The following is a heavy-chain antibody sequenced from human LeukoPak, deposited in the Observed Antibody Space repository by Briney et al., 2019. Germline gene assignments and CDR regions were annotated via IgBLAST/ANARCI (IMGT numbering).Heavy chain of an antibody. J-gene: IGHJ5*02. Sequence: PGGSLRLSCAASGFTFTDYTMHWVRQAPGKGLEWVAFISSDGTNKHYADSVKGRFTISRDNSKNTLYLQMNSLRSDDTAVYYCARSNQLGELEINWFDPWGQGTLVTVSS. CDR2: ISSDGTNK. CDR3: ARSNQLGELEINWFDP. D-gene: IGHD7-27*01. V-gene: IGHV3-30*04. CDR1: GFTFTDYT.